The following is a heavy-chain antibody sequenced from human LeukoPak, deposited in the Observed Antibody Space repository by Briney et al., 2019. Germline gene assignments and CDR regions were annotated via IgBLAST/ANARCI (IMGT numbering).Heavy chain of an antibody. CDR3: ARGLYSSSWFDP. Sequence: SVNVSCKASGGTFSSYAISWVRQAPGQGLEWMGGIIPIFGTANYAQKFQGRVTITADESTSTAYMELSSLRSEDTAVYYCARGLYSSSWFDPWGQGTLVTVSS. D-gene: IGHD6-13*01. J-gene: IGHJ5*02. V-gene: IGHV1-69*01. CDR1: GGTFSSYA. CDR2: IIPIFGTA.